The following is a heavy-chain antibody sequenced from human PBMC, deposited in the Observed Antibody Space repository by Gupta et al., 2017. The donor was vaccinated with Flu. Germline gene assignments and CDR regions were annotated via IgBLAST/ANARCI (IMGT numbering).Heavy chain of an antibody. CDR2: ISTYNGNT. D-gene: IGHD3-3*01. CDR1: GYTFTSYG. J-gene: IGHJ5*02. Sequence: QVQLVQSGVEVKRPGASVKVSCKASGYTFTSYGISWVRQAPGQGLEWMGWISTYNGNTNYPQKLQGRVTMTRDTSTSTAYMELRSLRSDDTAMYYCAREESITVFGGVNKGWLDPWGQGTLVTVSS. V-gene: IGHV1-18*01. CDR3: AREESITVFGGVNKGWLDP.